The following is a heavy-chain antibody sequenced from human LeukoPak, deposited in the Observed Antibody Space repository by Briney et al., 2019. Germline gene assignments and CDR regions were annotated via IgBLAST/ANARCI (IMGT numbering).Heavy chain of an antibody. V-gene: IGHV1-69*06. CDR3: ATDRHYDILTGYYVRGNWFDP. CDR1: GGTFSSYA. Sequence: SVKVSCKASGGTFSSYAISWVRQAPGQGLEWMGGIIPIFGTANYAQKFQGRVTMTEDTSTDTAYMELSSLRSEDTAVYYCATDRHYDILTGYYVRGNWFDPWGQGTLVTVSS. CDR2: IIPIFGTA. D-gene: IGHD3-9*01. J-gene: IGHJ5*02.